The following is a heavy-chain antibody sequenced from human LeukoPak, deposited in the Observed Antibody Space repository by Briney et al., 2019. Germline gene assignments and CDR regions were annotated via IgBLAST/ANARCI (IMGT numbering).Heavy chain of an antibody. CDR3: ARGSNMNCGGDCY. V-gene: IGHV3-23*01. CDR2: ISLDGATT. J-gene: IGHJ4*02. CDR1: GFTFSSYA. D-gene: IGHD2-21*02. Sequence: GGSLRLSCAASGFTFSSYAMSWVRQAPGKGLEWVSGISLDGATTYYAGSVEGRFTISRDNAKNSLYLQMNSLRAEDTAVYYCARGSNMNCGGDCYWGQGTLVTVSS.